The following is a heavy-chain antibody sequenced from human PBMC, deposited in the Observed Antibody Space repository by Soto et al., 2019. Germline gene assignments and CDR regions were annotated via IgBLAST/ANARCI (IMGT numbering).Heavy chain of an antibody. J-gene: IGHJ4*02. CDR2: IIPILGIA. V-gene: IGHV1-69*02. D-gene: IGHD3-10*01. CDR1: GGTFSSYT. CDR3: ALWFGELSPFDY. Sequence: QVQLVQSGAEVKKPGSSVKVSCKASGGTFSSYTISWVRQAPGQGLEWMGRIIPILGIANYAQKFQGRVTITADKSTSTAYMELSSLRSEDTAVYYCALWFGELSPFDYWGQGTLVTVSS.